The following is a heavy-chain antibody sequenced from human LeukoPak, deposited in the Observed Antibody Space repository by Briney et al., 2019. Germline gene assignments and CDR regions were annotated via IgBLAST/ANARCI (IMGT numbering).Heavy chain of an antibody. J-gene: IGHJ4*02. Sequence: GGSQRLSCAASGFTFSNYEMNWARQAPGKGLEWVSYISSSGSNVQYADSVKGRFTISRDNAKNSLYLQMNSLRAEDTAVYYCARDYGGSSPFDYWGQGTLVTVSS. V-gene: IGHV3-48*03. CDR1: GFTFSNYE. CDR2: ISSSGSNV. D-gene: IGHD4-23*01. CDR3: ARDYGGSSPFDY.